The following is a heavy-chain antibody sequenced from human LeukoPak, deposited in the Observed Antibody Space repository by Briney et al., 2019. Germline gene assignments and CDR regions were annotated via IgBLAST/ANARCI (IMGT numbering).Heavy chain of an antibody. V-gene: IGHV3-21*01. D-gene: IGHD5-12*01. J-gene: IGHJ4*02. Sequence: GGSLRLSCAASGFTFSSYSMNWVRQAPGKGLEWVSSISSSSSYIYYADSAKGRFTISRDNAKNSLYLQMNSLRAEDTAVYYCARQSSGYDLGYWGQGTLVTVSS. CDR2: ISSSSSYI. CDR1: GFTFSSYS. CDR3: ARQSSGYDLGY.